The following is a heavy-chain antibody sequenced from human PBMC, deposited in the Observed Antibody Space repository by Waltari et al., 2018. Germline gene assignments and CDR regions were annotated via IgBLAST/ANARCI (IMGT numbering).Heavy chain of an antibody. D-gene: IGHD2-2*01. CDR2: VHHSGKT. J-gene: IGHJ4*02. V-gene: IGHV4-4*02. Sequence: QVQLQESGQGLVKPSGTLSLTCAVSGDSISGNYWWSWVRQSPEKGLEWIGQVHHSGKTNYNPPLPRRVAISVDKPKNQFSLNLNSVTAADTAINYCAGDRAIGLFFDYWGRGTLVTVSS. CDR3: AGDRAIGLFFDY. CDR1: GDSISGNYW.